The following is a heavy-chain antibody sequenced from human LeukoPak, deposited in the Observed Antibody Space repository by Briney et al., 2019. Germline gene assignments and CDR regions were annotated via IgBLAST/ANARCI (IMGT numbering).Heavy chain of an antibody. J-gene: IGHJ4*02. D-gene: IGHD2-15*01. CDR2: IIPIFGIA. Sequence: ASVKVSCKASGGTFSSYAISWVRQAPGQGLEWMGRIIPIFGIANYAQKFQGRVTMTRDTSTSTVYMELSSLRSEDTAVYYCARDPNCSGGSCYDNWGQGTLVTVSS. CDR1: GGTFSSYA. V-gene: IGHV1-69*04. CDR3: ARDPNCSGGSCYDN.